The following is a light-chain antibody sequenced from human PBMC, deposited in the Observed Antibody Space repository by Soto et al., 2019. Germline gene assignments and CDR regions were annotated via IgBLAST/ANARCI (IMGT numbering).Light chain of an antibody. Sequence: DIVMTQSPDSLAVSLGERATINCKSSQSVLYSSNNKNYLAWYQQKPGQPPKLLIYWASTRESGVPDRFSGSGSGTDLPLTISSLQAEDVSVYYCQQYYSTPPLFGQGTKLEIK. J-gene: IGKJ2*01. CDR2: WAS. CDR3: QQYYSTPPL. V-gene: IGKV4-1*01. CDR1: QSVLYSSNNKNY.